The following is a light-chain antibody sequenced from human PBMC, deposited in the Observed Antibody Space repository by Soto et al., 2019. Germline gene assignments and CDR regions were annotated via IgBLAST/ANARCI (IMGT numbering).Light chain of an antibody. J-gene: IGLJ3*02. CDR2: LNSDGSH. CDR1: SGHSSYA. Sequence: QPVLTQSPSASASLGASVKLTCTPSSGHSSYAIAWHQQQPEKGPRYLMKLNSDGSHSKGDGIPDRFSGSSSGAERYLTISSLQSEDEADYYCQTWGTGTWVFGGGTKLTVL. V-gene: IGLV4-69*01. CDR3: QTWGTGTWV.